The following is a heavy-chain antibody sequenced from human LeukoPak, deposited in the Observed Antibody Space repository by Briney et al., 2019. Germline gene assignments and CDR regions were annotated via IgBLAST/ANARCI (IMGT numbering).Heavy chain of an antibody. Sequence: GGSLRLSCAASGFTVSSNYMSWVRQAPGKGLEWVSVIYSGGSTYYADSVKGRFTISRDDSKNALYLQMNSLRADDTAVYYCAKDAVTALAGYYYYMDVWGKGTMVTVSS. CDR3: AKDAVTALAGYYYYMDV. V-gene: IGHV3-66*01. D-gene: IGHD6-19*01. CDR2: IYSGGST. CDR1: GFTVSSNY. J-gene: IGHJ6*03.